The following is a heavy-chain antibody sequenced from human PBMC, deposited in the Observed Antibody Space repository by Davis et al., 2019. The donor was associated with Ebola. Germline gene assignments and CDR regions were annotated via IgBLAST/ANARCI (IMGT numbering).Heavy chain of an antibody. CDR1: GYTFTSYY. V-gene: IGHV1-46*01. J-gene: IGHJ6*02. Sequence: ASVKVSCKASGYTFTSYYMHWVRQAPGQGLEWMGIINPSGGSTSYAQKFQGRVTMTRDTSTSTVYMELSSLRSEDTAVYYCARAGTIFGVVITPLYGMDVWGQGTTVTVSS. CDR3: ARAGTIFGVVITPLYGMDV. D-gene: IGHD3-3*01. CDR2: INPSGGST.